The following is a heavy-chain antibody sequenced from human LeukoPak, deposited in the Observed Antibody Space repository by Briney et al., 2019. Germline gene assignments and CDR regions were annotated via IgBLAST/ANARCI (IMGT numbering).Heavy chain of an antibody. CDR2: ISSSSAYI. V-gene: IGHV3-21*06. CDR3: ARQAVARPFDL. J-gene: IGHJ3*01. Sequence: PGGSLRLSCVASGFIFSDYSMDWVRQAPGKGLEWVSSISSSSAYIFYSDSVKRRFTISRDNAQTSLYLQMNSLRAEDTAVYYCARQAVARPFDLWGQGTMVAVSS. CDR1: GFIFSDYS.